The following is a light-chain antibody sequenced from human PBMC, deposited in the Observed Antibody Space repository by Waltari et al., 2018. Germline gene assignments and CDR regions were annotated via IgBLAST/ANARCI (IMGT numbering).Light chain of an antibody. V-gene: IGLV4-69*01. CDR3: QTWGAGIRV. J-gene: IGLJ1*01. CDR1: SGHSNYA. CDR2: INRVGSH. Sequence: QLVLTQSPSASASLGASVKLTCTLSSGHSNYAIAWHQQQAEKGPRYLMKINRVGSHNKGDGIPDRFSGSTSGAERYLTISSLQSEDEADYYCQTWGAGIRVFGTGTKVTVL.